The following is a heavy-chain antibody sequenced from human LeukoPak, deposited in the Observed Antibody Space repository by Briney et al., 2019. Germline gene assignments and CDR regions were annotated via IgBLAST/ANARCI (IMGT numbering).Heavy chain of an antibody. CDR2: MYYTGST. CDR3: ARVSVVYGMDV. J-gene: IGHJ6*02. V-gene: IGHV4-59*01. CDR1: GGSISSDY. Sequence: KPSETLSLTCTVSGGSISSDYWSWIRQPPGKGLEWTGYMYYTGSTNYNPSFKSRVTISLATSKTQFSLKLSSVTPADTAVYYCARVSVVYGMDVWGQGTTVTVSS.